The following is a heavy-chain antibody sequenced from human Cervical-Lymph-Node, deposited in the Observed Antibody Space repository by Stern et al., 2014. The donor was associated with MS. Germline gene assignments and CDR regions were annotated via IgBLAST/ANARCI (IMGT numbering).Heavy chain of an antibody. V-gene: IGHV3-7*01. CDR2: IKQDGSEK. D-gene: IGHD6-13*01. CDR3: ARDDTSSSWYNY. Sequence: EVQLEESGGGLVQPGGSLRLSCAASGFTFNNYWMTWVRQAPGKGLEWVANIKQDGSEKFYVNSVKGRFTISRDNAKNSLYLQINALKAEDTAVYYCARDDTSSSWYNYWGQGTLVTVSS. CDR1: GFTFNNYW. J-gene: IGHJ4*02.